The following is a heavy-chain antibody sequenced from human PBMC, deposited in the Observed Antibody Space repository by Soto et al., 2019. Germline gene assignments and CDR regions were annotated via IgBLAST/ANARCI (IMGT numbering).Heavy chain of an antibody. D-gene: IGHD5-18*01. J-gene: IGHJ6*02. CDR1: GGSISSSSYY. V-gene: IGHV4-39*01. CDR3: HCICYGGYSYGFYYYGMDV. CDR2: IFYSGTT. Sequence: SETLSLTCTVSGGSISSSSYYWGWIRQPPGKGLEWIGSIFYSGTTYYNPSLKSRVTISVDTSKNQFSLKLSSVTEAAKALYYCHCICYGGYSYGFYYYGMDVWGPGTTV.